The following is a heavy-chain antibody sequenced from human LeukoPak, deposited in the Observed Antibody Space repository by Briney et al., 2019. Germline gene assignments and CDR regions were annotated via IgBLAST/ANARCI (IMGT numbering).Heavy chain of an antibody. Sequence: SETLSLTCTVSGGSISSYYWSWIRQPPGKGLEWIGYIYYSGSTNYNPSLKSRVTISVDTSKNQFSLKLSSVTAADTAVYYCAREGGLSESEYFQHWGQGTLVTVSS. V-gene: IGHV4-59*12. CDR1: GGSISSYY. D-gene: IGHD3-16*01. J-gene: IGHJ1*01. CDR3: AREGGLSESEYFQH. CDR2: IYYSGST.